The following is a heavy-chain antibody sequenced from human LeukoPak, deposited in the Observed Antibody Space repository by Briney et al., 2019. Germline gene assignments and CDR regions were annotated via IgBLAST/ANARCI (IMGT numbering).Heavy chain of an antibody. Sequence: SETLSLTCTVSGGSIRSYYWSWIRQSPGKGLEWIGYIYYSGSTNYNPSLKSRVTISVDTSKNQFSPRLSSVTAADTAVYYCARQTTLDSSGIDYWGQGTLVTVSS. CDR3: ARQTTLDSSGIDY. J-gene: IGHJ4*02. CDR2: IYYSGST. D-gene: IGHD3-22*01. CDR1: GGSIRSYY. V-gene: IGHV4-59*08.